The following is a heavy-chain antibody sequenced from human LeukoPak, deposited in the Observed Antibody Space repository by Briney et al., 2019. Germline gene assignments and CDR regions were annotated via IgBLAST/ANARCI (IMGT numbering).Heavy chain of an antibody. CDR1: GYTFTGYY. J-gene: IGHJ4*02. D-gene: IGHD1-14*01. V-gene: IGHV1-2*06. Sequence: AASVKVSCKTSGYTFTGYYMHWVRQAPGQGLEWMGRINPNSGDTNYAQKFQGRVTMTGDTSITTAYMELNSLRSDDTAVYYCAKAKPQGSDRDFDYWGQGTLVTVSS. CDR3: AKAKPQGSDRDFDY. CDR2: INPNSGDT.